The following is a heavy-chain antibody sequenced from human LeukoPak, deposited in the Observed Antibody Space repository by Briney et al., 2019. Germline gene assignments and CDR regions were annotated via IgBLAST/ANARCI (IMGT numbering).Heavy chain of an antibody. CDR1: GYTFTSYG. V-gene: IGHV1-18*01. CDR2: TSAYNGNT. D-gene: IGHD1-26*01. Sequence: ASVKVSCKASGYTFTSYGISWVRQAPGQGLEWMGWTSAYNGNTNYAQKLQGRVTMTTDTSTSTAYMELRSLRSDDTAVYYCARAHGGGSYHPPFDYWGQGTLVTVSS. J-gene: IGHJ4*02. CDR3: ARAHGGGSYHPPFDY.